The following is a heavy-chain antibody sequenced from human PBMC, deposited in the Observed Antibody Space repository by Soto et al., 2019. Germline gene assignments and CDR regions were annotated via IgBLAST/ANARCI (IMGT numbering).Heavy chain of an antibody. CDR2: ISGSGVST. D-gene: IGHD5-12*01. CDR3: GKDLSGYDGLPRDGMDV. Sequence: EVQLLESGGGLVQPGGSLRLSCAASGFTFSSYAMSWVRQAPGKGLEWVSAISGSGVSTYYADSVKGRFTISRDNTKNTMYMQMNSLRAEDTAVYYCGKDLSGYDGLPRDGMDVWGQGTTVTVSS. CDR1: GFTFSSYA. V-gene: IGHV3-23*01. J-gene: IGHJ6*02.